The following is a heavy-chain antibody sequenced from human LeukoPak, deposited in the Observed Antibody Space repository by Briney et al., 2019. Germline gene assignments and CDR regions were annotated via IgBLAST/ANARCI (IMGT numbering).Heavy chain of an antibody. V-gene: IGHV4-61*02. Sequence: SETLSLTCTVSGGSISSGSDYWSWIRQPAGKGLEWIARIYTSGSTNYNPSLKSRVTISVDTSKNQFSLKLSSVTAADTAVYYCAGTSLVPAAPNWFDPWGQGTLVTVSS. CDR3: AGTSLVPAAPNWFDP. D-gene: IGHD2-2*01. J-gene: IGHJ5*02. CDR1: GGSISSGSDY. CDR2: IYTSGST.